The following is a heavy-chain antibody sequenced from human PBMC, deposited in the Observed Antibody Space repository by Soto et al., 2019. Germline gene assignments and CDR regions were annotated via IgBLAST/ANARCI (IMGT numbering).Heavy chain of an antibody. Sequence: GGSLILSCAASGFTFSSYAMHWVRQAPGKGLEWVAVISYDGSNKYYADSVKGRFTISRDNSKNTLYPQMNSLRAEDTAVYYCARDKSPYSSGWHNRHFDYWGQGTLVTVSS. CDR3: ARDKSPYSSGWHNRHFDY. D-gene: IGHD6-19*01. CDR1: GFTFSSYA. J-gene: IGHJ4*02. CDR2: ISYDGSNK. V-gene: IGHV3-30-3*01.